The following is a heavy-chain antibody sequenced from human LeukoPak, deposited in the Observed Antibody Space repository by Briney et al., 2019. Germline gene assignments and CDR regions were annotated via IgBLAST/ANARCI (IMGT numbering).Heavy chain of an antibody. V-gene: IGHV1-2*02. J-gene: IGHJ6*03. CDR2: INPKSGGT. CDR3: ARMVSDYYYMDV. CDR1: GYSFTGHY. Sequence: ASVKVSCKASGYSFTGHYMHWVRQAPGQGLEWMGWINPKSGGTNYAQKFQGRVTMTTDTSTSTAYMELRSLRSDDTAVYYCARMVSDYYYMDVWGKGTTVTISS. D-gene: IGHD2-8*01.